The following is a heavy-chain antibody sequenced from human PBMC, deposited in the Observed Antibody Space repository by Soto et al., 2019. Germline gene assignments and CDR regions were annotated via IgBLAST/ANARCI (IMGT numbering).Heavy chain of an antibody. D-gene: IGHD1-7*01. J-gene: IGHJ4*02. Sequence: SETLSLTCAVSGGSFTSNNWWTWVRQPPGQGLEWIGEIYRTGSTNYNPSLKSRVTISLDKSENQFSLKVTSLAAADTAVYYCASRDPGTSVDYWGQGTLVTVSS. CDR2: IYRTGST. CDR1: GGSFTSNNW. CDR3: ASRDPGTSVDY. V-gene: IGHV4-4*02.